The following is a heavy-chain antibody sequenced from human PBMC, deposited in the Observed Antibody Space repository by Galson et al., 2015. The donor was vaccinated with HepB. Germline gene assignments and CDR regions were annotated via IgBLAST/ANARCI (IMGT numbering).Heavy chain of an antibody. Sequence: QSGAEVKKPGESLRISCKASGYTFTGYYIHWVRQAPGQGLEWMGWINPNSGGTNYAQKFQGRVTMTRDTSISTAYMDLNTLTSDDTALYYCTTSWQQLGSDPFDYWGQGTLVTVSS. CDR1: GYTFTGYY. J-gene: IGHJ4*02. CDR2: INPNSGGT. D-gene: IGHD6-13*01. CDR3: TTSWQQLGSDPFDY. V-gene: IGHV1-2*02.